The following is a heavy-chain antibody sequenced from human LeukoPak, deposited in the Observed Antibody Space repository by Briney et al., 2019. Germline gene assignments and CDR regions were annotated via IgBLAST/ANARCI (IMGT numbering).Heavy chain of an antibody. D-gene: IGHD1-26*01. CDR3: ASNIVGASGFDY. V-gene: IGHV3-23*01. CDR1: GFTFSNHG. J-gene: IGHJ4*02. Sequence: GGSLRLSCAASGFTFSNHGMNWVRQAPGKGLEWVSGISPSGDITYYADSVKGRFTISRDNAKNSLYLQMNSLRAEDTAVYYCASNIVGASGFDYWGQGTLVTVSS. CDR2: ISPSGDIT.